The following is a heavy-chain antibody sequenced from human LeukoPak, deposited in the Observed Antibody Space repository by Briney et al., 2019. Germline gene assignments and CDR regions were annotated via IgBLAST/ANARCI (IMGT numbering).Heavy chain of an antibody. D-gene: IGHD4-23*01. CDR1: GYTFTSYG. CDR2: ISAYNGNT. Sequence: ASVKVSCKASGYTFTSYGISWVRQAPGQGLEWMGWISAYNGNTNYAQKLQGRVTMTTDTSTSTAYMELRSLRSDDTAVYYCARDRGNSDPGDWFDSWGQGTLVTVSS. J-gene: IGHJ5*01. CDR3: ARDRGNSDPGDWFDS. V-gene: IGHV1-18*01.